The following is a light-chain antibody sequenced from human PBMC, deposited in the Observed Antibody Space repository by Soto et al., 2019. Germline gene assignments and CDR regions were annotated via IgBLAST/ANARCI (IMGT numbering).Light chain of an antibody. Sequence: EIVLTQPPGTLSLSPGDIATLSCRASQSVSSNYLAWYQQKPGQAPRLLIYGASNRATGIPDRFSGSGSGTDVTLTISRLELEDFAVYYCQQYGNSFKTFGQGTKV. CDR3: QQYGNSFKT. J-gene: IGKJ1*01. CDR1: QSVSSNY. V-gene: IGKV3-20*01. CDR2: GAS.